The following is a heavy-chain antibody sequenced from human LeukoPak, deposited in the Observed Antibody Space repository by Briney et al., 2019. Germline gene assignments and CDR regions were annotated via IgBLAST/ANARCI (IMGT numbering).Heavy chain of an antibody. V-gene: IGHV3-23*01. CDR1: GSGFTFGNFA. Sequence: GGSLRLSCEASGSGFTFGNFAMSWVRQAPGKGLEWVSGISGSGYYTYYADSVKSRFTISRDNSKNTLYIQMNSLRAEDTAVYYCAKDGSWGDYYFYFYMDVWGKGTTVTVSS. CDR2: ISGSGYYT. D-gene: IGHD3-16*01. CDR3: AKDGSWGDYYFYFYMDV. J-gene: IGHJ6*03.